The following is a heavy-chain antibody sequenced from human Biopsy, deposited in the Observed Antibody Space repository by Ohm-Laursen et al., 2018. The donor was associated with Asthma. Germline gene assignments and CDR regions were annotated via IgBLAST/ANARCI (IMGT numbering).Heavy chain of an antibody. CDR3: ARGYSGTDRIVYYYSGMEV. Sequence: SVKVSCKASGDSLGSFINYAISWVRQAPRQGLEWMGGLIPVLGTADYAPMFEGRVTITADESTSTAYLELTGLRFEDTAVYYCARGYSGTDRIVYYYSGMEVWGQGTTVTVSS. J-gene: IGHJ6*02. V-gene: IGHV1-69*13. D-gene: IGHD5-12*01. CDR2: LIPVLGTA. CDR1: GDSLGSFINYA.